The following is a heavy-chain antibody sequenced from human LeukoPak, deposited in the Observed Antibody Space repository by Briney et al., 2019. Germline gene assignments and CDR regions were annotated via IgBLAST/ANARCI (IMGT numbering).Heavy chain of an antibody. CDR2: IYYSGST. D-gene: IGHD4/OR15-4a*01. Sequence: SETLSLTCTVSGDSISSYYCSWIRQPPGKGLEWIGYIYYSGSTSYNPSLKSRVTISLDTSNNQFSLKLRSVTAADTAVYYCARMGAIAGASANPDHWGQGTLVTVSS. CDR1: GDSISSYY. J-gene: IGHJ4*02. V-gene: IGHV4-59*01. CDR3: ARMGAIAGASANPDH.